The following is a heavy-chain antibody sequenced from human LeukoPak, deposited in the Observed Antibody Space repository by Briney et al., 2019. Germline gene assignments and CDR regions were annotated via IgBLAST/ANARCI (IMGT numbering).Heavy chain of an antibody. CDR1: GDAFTSYD. V-gene: IGHV1-8*01. J-gene: IGHJ4*02. CDR3: ASTYSSGWYEEHEPFAY. CDR2: MNPKSGNT. Sequence: ASVKVSCKASGDAFTSYDINWVRQATGQGLEWMGRMNPKSGNTGYAQKSQGRVTRTRNTYTSTGYMELSSLRDEATAVYYRASTYSSGWYEEHEPFAYWGQGTLVTVSS. D-gene: IGHD6-19*01.